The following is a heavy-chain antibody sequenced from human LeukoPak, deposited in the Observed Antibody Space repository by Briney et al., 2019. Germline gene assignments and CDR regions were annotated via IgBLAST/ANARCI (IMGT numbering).Heavy chain of an antibody. J-gene: IGHJ6*03. V-gene: IGHV3-74*01. Sequence: GESLRLSCAASGFTFSSYSMNWVRQAPGKGLEWVSRIKSDGSSTTYADSVKGRFTISRDNAKNTLYLQMNSLRAEDTAVYCCAKSDYMDVWGKGTTVTISS. CDR2: IKSDGSST. CDR3: AKSDYMDV. CDR1: GFTFSSYS.